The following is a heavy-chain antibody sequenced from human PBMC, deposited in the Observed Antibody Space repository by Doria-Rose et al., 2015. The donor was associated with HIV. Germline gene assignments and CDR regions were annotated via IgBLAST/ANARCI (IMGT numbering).Heavy chain of an antibody. V-gene: IGHV2-26*01. CDR3: ARIKSSRWYHKYYFDF. CDR1: GVSLSSPGMG. Sequence: QVTLKESGPVLVKPTETLTLTCTVSGVSLSSPGMGVSWIRQPPGKALEWLANMYADDDRSYNTSLKSRLSISRRTSKSRVVLTMPDMDPVDTATYYCARIKSSRWYHKYYFDFWGQGTLVIVSA. CDR2: MYADDDR. J-gene: IGHJ4*02. D-gene: IGHD6-13*01.